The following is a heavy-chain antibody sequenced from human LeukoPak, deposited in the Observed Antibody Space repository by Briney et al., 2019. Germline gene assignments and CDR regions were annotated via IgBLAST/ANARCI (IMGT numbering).Heavy chain of an antibody. Sequence: GESLKISCKGSGYSFTSYWIGWVRQMPGKGLEWMGLIFPGDSDTRYSPSFQGQVALSADKSISTAYLQWSSLKASDTAMYYCARLHYNSFDYWGQGALVTVSS. D-gene: IGHD2-2*02. J-gene: IGHJ4*02. CDR2: IFPGDSDT. V-gene: IGHV5-51*01. CDR1: GYSFTSYW. CDR3: ARLHYNSFDY.